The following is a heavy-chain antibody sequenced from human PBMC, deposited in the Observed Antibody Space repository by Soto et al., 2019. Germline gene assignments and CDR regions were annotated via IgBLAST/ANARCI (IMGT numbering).Heavy chain of an antibody. J-gene: IGHJ3*02. Sequence: HPGGSLRLFCAASGFTFSSYGMHWVRQAPGKGLEWVAVIWYDGSNKYYADSVKGRFTISRDNSKNTLYLQMNSLRAEDTAVYYCAREGPHPGHHDAFDIWGQGTMVTVSS. CDR1: GFTFSSYG. CDR2: IWYDGSNK. CDR3: AREGPHPGHHDAFDI. V-gene: IGHV3-33*01.